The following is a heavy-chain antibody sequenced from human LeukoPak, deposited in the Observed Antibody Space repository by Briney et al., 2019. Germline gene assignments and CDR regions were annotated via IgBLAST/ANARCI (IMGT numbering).Heavy chain of an antibody. D-gene: IGHD3-3*01. CDR3: ARDQTNYDFWSGFGNHYYYYGMDV. CDR1: GGSISSYY. Sequence: SEILSLTCTVSGGSISSYYWSWIRQPPGKGLEWIGYIYYSGSTNYNPSLKSRVTISVDTSKNQFSLKLSSVTAADTAVYYCARDQTNYDFWSGFGNHYYYYGMDVWGQGTTVTVSS. CDR2: IYYSGST. J-gene: IGHJ6*02. V-gene: IGHV4-59*12.